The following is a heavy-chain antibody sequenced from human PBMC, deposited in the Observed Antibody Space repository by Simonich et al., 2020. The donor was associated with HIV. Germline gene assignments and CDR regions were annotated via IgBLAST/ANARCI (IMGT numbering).Heavy chain of an antibody. CDR3: ARRDRELILYFDY. CDR1: GGSFSGYY. Sequence: QVQLQQWGAGLLKPSETLSLTCAVYGGSFSGYYWSWIRQHPGKGLEWIGEINNSGITNYKSSLNSRATISVDKSKNQFSLKLSSVTAADTAIYYCARRDRELILYFDYWGQGNLVTVSS. J-gene: IGHJ4*02. CDR2: INNSGIT. V-gene: IGHV4-34*01. D-gene: IGHD3-3*01.